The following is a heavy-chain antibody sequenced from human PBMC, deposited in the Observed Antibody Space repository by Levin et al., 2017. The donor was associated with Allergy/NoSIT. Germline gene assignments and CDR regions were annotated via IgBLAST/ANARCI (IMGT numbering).Heavy chain of an antibody. CDR3: ARQGQNYYGSGRDEGGHDY. CDR1: GYSFTSYW. CDR2: IYPGDSDT. D-gene: IGHD3-10*01. J-gene: IGHJ4*02. Sequence: PGGSLRLSCKGSGYSFTSYWIGWVRQMPGKGLEWMGIIYPGDSDTRYSPSFQGQVTISADKSISTAYLQWSSLKASDTAMYYCARQGQNYYGSGRDEGGHDYWGQGTLVTVSS. V-gene: IGHV5-51*01.